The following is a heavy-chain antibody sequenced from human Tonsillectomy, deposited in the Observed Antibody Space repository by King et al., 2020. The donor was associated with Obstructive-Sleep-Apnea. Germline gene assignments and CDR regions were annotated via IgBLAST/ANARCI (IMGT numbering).Heavy chain of an antibody. Sequence: VQLQESGPGLVKPSETLSLTCTVSGGSISSYYWSWIRQPPGKGLEWIGYIYYSGSTNYNPSLKSRVTISVDTSKNQFSLKLSSVTAADTAVYYCARQEGSYSRFDYWGQGTLVTVSS. CDR3: ARQEGSYSRFDY. V-gene: IGHV4-59*08. D-gene: IGHD1-26*01. CDR1: GGSISSYY. CDR2: IYYSGST. J-gene: IGHJ4*02.